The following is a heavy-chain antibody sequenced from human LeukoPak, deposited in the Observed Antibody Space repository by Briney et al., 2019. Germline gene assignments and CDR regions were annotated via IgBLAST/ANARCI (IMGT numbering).Heavy chain of an antibody. Sequence: PGGSLRLSCAASGFTFSTYWMSWVRQAPGKGLEWVANIHQDGNEKYYVDSVKGRFTISRDNSKNTLYLQMNSLRAEDTAVYYCARYCSGGSCYLHWGQGTLVTVSS. V-gene: IGHV3-7*01. CDR2: IHQDGNEK. CDR1: GFTFSTYW. J-gene: IGHJ4*02. CDR3: ARYCSGGSCYLH. D-gene: IGHD2-15*01.